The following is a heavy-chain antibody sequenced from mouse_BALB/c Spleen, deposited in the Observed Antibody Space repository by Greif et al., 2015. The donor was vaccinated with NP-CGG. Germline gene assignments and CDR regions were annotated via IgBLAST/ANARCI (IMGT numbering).Heavy chain of an antibody. J-gene: IGHJ4*01. Sequence: EVKVVEPGGGLVQPGGSRKLSCAASGFTFSSFGMHWVRQAPEKGLEWVAYISSGSSTIYYADTVKGRFTISRDNPKNTLFLQMTSLRSEDTAMYYCARSDGNYYYYAMDYWGQGTSVTVSS. CDR1: GFTFSSFG. D-gene: IGHD2-1*01. CDR2: ISSGSSTI. V-gene: IGHV5-17*02. CDR3: ARSDGNYYYYAMDY.